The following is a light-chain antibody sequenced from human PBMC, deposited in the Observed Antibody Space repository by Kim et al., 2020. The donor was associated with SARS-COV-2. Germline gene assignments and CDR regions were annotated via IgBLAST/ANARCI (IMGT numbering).Light chain of an antibody. CDR2: DAS. CDR3: HQRTDWPDT. V-gene: IGKV3-11*01. CDR1: RSIGAY. Sequence: LSPGERASHSSRASRSIGAYLAWYQQKPGQAPRLLIYDASNRATGIPARFSGGGSGTDFTLTISSVEPEDFAVYYCHQRTDWPDTFGQGTKLEI. J-gene: IGKJ2*01.